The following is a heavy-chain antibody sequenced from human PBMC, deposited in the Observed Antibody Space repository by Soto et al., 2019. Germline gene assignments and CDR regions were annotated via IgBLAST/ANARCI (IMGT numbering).Heavy chain of an antibody. CDR2: IYYSGST. Sequence: SETLSLTCSVSGGFISSSSYYWGWIRQPPGKGLEWIGSIYYSGSTYYNPSLKTRVTISADTSKNRFSLKLNSVTASDTAVYYCASLDHYDISGIMGPDYWGQGTLVTVSS. V-gene: IGHV4-39*01. CDR3: ASLDHYDISGIMGPDY. D-gene: IGHD3-22*01. J-gene: IGHJ4*02. CDR1: GGFISSSSYY.